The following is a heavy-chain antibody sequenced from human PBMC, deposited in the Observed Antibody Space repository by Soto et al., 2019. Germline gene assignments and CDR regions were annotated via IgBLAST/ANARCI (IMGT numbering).Heavy chain of an antibody. CDR2: IYYSGST. V-gene: IGHV4-61*01. Sequence: QVQLQESGPGLVKPSETLSLTCTVSGGSVSSGSYYWSWIRQPPGKGLEWIGYIYYSGSTNYNPSLKSRVTISVDTSKNQFSLKRRSVTAADTAVYYCARSPYYYDSSGTYDYWGQGTLVTVSS. D-gene: IGHD3-22*01. CDR3: ARSPYYYDSSGTYDY. J-gene: IGHJ4*02. CDR1: GGSVSSGSYY.